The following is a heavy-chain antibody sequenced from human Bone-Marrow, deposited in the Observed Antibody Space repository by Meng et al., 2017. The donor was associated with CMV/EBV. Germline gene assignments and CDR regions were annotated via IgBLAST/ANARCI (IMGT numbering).Heavy chain of an antibody. D-gene: IGHD3-16*01. J-gene: IGHJ4*02. V-gene: IGHV3-30*02. CDR1: GFTFSSYG. CDR2: IRYDGSNK. CDR3: AKRRLSGGGYFDY. Sequence: GESLKISCAASGFTFSSYGMHWVRQAPGKGLEWVAFIRYDGSNKYYADSVKGRFTISRDNSKNKLYLQMNSLRAEDTAVYYCAKRRLSGGGYFDYWGQGTLVTVSS.